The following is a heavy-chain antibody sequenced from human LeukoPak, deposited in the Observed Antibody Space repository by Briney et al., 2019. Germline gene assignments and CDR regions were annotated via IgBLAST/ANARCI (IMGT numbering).Heavy chain of an antibody. CDR3: ARGRCSSRSCYLFDY. CDR1: GYTXTGYY. Sequence: ASVKVSCKAAGYTXTGYYMHWVRQAPGQGLEWMGWINPNSGGTSYAQKFQGRVTMTRDTSISTAYMELSRLRSDDTAVYYCARGRCSSRSCYLFDYWGQGTLVTVSS. V-gene: IGHV1-2*02. D-gene: IGHD2-2*01. J-gene: IGHJ4*02. CDR2: INPNSGGT.